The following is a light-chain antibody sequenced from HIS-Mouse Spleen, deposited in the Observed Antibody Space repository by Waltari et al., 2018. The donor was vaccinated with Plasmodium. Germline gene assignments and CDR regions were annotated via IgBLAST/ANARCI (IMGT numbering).Light chain of an antibody. CDR3: YSTDSSGNHRV. CDR1: ALPKKY. J-gene: IGLJ3*02. V-gene: IGLV3-10*01. CDR2: EGS. Sequence: SYELTQPPSVSVSPGQTARITCSGDALPKKYAYWYQQESGQAPVLVIYEGSKRPSGIPERCSGSSSGTMATLTISGAQVEDEADYYCYSTDSSGNHRVFGGGTKLTVL.